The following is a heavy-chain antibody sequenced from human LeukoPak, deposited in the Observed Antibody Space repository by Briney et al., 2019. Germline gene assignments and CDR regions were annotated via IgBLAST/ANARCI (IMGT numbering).Heavy chain of an antibody. CDR2: ISSSSSYI. CDR1: GFTFSSYS. D-gene: IGHD3-10*01. CDR3: ARETYYGLGSSHYYYYMDV. Sequence: GGSLRLSCAASGFTFSSYSMNWVRQAPGKGLEWVSSISSSSSYIYYADSVKGRFTISRDNAKNSLYLQMNSLRAEDTAVYYCARETYYGLGSSHYYYYMDVWGKGTTVTVSS. V-gene: IGHV3-21*01. J-gene: IGHJ6*03.